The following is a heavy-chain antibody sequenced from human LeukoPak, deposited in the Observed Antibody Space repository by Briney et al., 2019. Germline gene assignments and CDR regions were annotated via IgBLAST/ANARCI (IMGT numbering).Heavy chain of an antibody. CDR1: GFTFSSYA. CDR3: ARVARYASGSPDYTDS. CDR2: ISSSGSYI. D-gene: IGHD3-10*01. V-gene: IGHV3-21*01. Sequence: PGGSLRLSCAASGFTFSSYAMNWVRQAPGTGLEWVSSISSSGSYIFYADSVKGRFTISRDNAKNALYLQMNSLRAEDTAVYYCARVARYASGSPDYTDSWGQGTLVTVSS. J-gene: IGHJ4*02.